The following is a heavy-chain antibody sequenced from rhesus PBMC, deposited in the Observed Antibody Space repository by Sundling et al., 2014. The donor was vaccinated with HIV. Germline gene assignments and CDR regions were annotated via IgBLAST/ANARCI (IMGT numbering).Heavy chain of an antibody. D-gene: IGHD1-44*02. CDR2: IYGGSGST. CDR3: AREEWQLYVDY. J-gene: IGHJ4*01. V-gene: IGHV4S2*01. Sequence: QVQLQESGPGLVKPSETLPLTCAVSGASISSHYWSWIRQAPGKGLEWIGRIYGGSGSTDYNPSLKSRVTISIDTSKNQFSLKLTSVTAADTAVYYCAREEWQLYVDYWGQGLQVIVSS. CDR1: GASISSHY.